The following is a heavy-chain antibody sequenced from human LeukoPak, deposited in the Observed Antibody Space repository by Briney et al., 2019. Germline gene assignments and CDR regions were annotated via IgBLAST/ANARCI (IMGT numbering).Heavy chain of an antibody. Sequence: GGSLRLSRAASGFTFSSYAMSWVRQAPGKGLEWVSAISDSGGSTYYADSVKGRFTISRDNSKNTLYLQMNSLRAEDTAVYYCAKDPVQGYYDILTTHLDYWGQGTLVTVSS. J-gene: IGHJ4*02. CDR1: GFTFSSYA. V-gene: IGHV3-23*01. CDR2: ISDSGGST. D-gene: IGHD3-9*01. CDR3: AKDPVQGYYDILTTHLDY.